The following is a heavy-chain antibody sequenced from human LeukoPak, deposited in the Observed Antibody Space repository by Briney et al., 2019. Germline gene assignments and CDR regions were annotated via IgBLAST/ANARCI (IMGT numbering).Heavy chain of an antibody. V-gene: IGHV3-7*01. Sequence: PGGSLRLSCAASGFTFSSYWMGWVRQAPGKRLESVANMNIDGSEKYYADSAKGRFTISRDNARNSVYLQMNSLRAEDTAVYYCARISVAGTPLDVFDVWGQGTIVTVSS. J-gene: IGHJ3*01. CDR2: MNIDGSEK. CDR3: ARISVAGTPLDVFDV. D-gene: IGHD6-19*01. CDR1: GFTFSSYW.